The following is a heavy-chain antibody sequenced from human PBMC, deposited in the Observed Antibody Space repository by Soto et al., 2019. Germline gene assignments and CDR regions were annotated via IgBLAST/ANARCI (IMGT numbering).Heavy chain of an antibody. CDR1: GYTFTSYG. J-gene: IGHJ5*02. D-gene: IGHD1-7*01. CDR2: ISAYNGNT. CDR3: VRDPWVTGTKGRNWFDP. V-gene: IGHV1-18*01. Sequence: QVQLVQSGAEVKKPGASVKVSCKASGYTFTSYGISWVRQAPGQGLEWMGWISAYNGNTNYAQKLQGRVTMTTDTSTSTAYMELRSLRSDDTAVYYCVRDPWVTGTKGRNWFDPWGQGTLVTVSS.